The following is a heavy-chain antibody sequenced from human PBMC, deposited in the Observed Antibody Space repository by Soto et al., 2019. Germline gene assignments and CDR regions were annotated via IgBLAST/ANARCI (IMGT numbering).Heavy chain of an antibody. J-gene: IGHJ6*02. CDR2: ISYDGSNK. D-gene: IGHD2-2*01. Sequence: QVQLVESGGGVVQPGRSLRLSCVASGFTFSSYGMYWVRQAPGKGLEWVAVISYDGSNKYYADSVKGRFTISRDNSKNTLYLQMNSLRAEDTPVYYCAKAGVSYCITTSCYASYYGMDVWGQGTTVTVSS. CDR3: AKAGVSYCITTSCYASYYGMDV. V-gene: IGHV3-30*18. CDR1: GFTFSSYG.